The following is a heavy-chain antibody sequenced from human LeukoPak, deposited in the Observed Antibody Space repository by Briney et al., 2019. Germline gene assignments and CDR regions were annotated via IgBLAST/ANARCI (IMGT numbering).Heavy chain of an antibody. D-gene: IGHD1-26*01. CDR3: AISGGYWAWAD. Sequence: GGSLRLSCAASGFTFSSYDMHWVRQATGKGLEWISAIGTAGDTYYPGSVKGRFTISRENAKNSLYLQMNSLRAEDTAIYYCAISGGYWAWADWGQGSLVTVSS. CDR1: GFTFSSYD. V-gene: IGHV3-13*01. CDR2: IGTAGDT. J-gene: IGHJ4*02.